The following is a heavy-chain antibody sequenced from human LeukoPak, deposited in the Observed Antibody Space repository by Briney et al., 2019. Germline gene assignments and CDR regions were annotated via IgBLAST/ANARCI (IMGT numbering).Heavy chain of an antibody. Sequence: GGSLKISSKGSGYSFSTYWIGWVRRMPGKGLEWMGINYPGDSDTTYSPSFQGQVTMSADKSISTAYLQWSSLKASDTAMYYCARRVSSSGFDAFDVWGQGTMVTVSS. CDR2: NYPGDSDT. J-gene: IGHJ3*01. CDR1: GYSFSTYW. D-gene: IGHD5-12*01. V-gene: IGHV5-51*01. CDR3: ARRVSSSGFDAFDV.